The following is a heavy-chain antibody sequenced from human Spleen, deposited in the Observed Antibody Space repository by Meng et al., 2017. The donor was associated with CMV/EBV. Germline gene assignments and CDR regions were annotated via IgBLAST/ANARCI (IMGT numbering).Heavy chain of an antibody. CDR2: IGTLHDT. D-gene: IGHD3-10*01. Sequence: GGSLRLSCAASGFTFSDYDMHWVRQVTGKGLEWVSAIGTLHDTFYPDSVKGRFTISRENAKNSLYLQMNSLRAGDTAVYYCARVSPGSGSYYKTKYLAFFDYWGQGTLVTVSS. CDR1: GFTFSDYD. J-gene: IGHJ4*02. V-gene: IGHV3-13*01. CDR3: ARVSPGSGSYYKTKYLAFFDY.